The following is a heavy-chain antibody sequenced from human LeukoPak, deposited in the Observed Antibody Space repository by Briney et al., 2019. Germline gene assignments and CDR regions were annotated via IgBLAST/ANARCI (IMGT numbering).Heavy chain of an antibody. D-gene: IGHD3-9*01. J-gene: IGHJ6*02. Sequence: ASVKVSCKVSGYTLTELSMHWVRQAPGKGLEWMGGFDPEDGETIYAQKFQGRVTMTEDTSTDTAYMELGSLRSEDTAVYYCATRQDILTGYSHQYYYYGMDVWGQGTTVTVSS. CDR3: ATRQDILTGYSHQYYYYGMDV. V-gene: IGHV1-24*01. CDR2: FDPEDGET. CDR1: GYTLTELS.